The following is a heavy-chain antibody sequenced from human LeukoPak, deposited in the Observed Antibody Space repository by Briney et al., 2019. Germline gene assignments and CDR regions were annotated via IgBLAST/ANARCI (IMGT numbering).Heavy chain of an antibody. CDR2: INHSGST. V-gene: IGHV4-34*01. D-gene: IGHD2-2*01. J-gene: IGHJ4*02. Sequence: SETLSLTCTVSGGSISGYYWSWIRQPPGKGLEWIGEINHSGSTNYNPSLTSRVTISVDTSKNQFSLKLSSVTAADTAVYYCAGGGGDQLLNYFDYWGQGTLVTVSS. CDR3: AGGGGDQLLNYFDY. CDR1: GGSISGYY.